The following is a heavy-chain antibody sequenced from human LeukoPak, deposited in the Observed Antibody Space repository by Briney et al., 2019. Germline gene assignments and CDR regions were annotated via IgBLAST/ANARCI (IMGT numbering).Heavy chain of an antibody. J-gene: IGHJ4*02. CDR1: GYTFTSYD. CDR2: MNTNSGNT. CDR3: ARRCSGYDEMDY. Sequence: ASVKGSCKASGYTFTSYDINWVRQATGQGLEWMGWMNTNSGNTGYAQKFQGRVTMTRNTSISTAYMELSSLRSEDTAAYYCARRCSGYDEMDYWGQGTLVTVSS. D-gene: IGHD5-12*01. V-gene: IGHV1-8*01.